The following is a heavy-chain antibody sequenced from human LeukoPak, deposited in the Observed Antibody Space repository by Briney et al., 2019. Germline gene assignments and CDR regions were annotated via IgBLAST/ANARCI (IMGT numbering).Heavy chain of an antibody. CDR2: IKQDGSEK. CDR1: GFTFSRYW. J-gene: IGHJ4*02. Sequence: GGSLRLSCAASGFTFSRYWMSWVRQVPRKGLEWVANIKQDGSEKYYVDSVKGRFTISRDNSGNSLHLQMGSLRAEDTAVYYCARDKGDYDTSGSLFVFGGQGTLVTISS. D-gene: IGHD3-22*01. V-gene: IGHV3-7*03. CDR3: ARDKGDYDTSGSLFVF.